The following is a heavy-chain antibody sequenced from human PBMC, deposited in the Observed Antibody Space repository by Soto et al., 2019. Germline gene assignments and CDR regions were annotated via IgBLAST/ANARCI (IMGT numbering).Heavy chain of an antibody. CDR1: GYTFTRYY. J-gene: IGHJ6*03. V-gene: IGHV1-8*01. D-gene: IGHD6-6*01. CDR3: ARLSEESSSSNYYYFYLDV. Sequence: QVQLVQSGTEGKEPGASMKISCQASGYTFTRYYITWVRQATGQGLEWMGWMNPQTGNTAYAEKFQGRVTMTRSTSINTAYMEWSALRSEDTAVYYCARLSEESSSSNYYYFYLDVWGKGSTVTVSS. CDR2: MNPQTGNT.